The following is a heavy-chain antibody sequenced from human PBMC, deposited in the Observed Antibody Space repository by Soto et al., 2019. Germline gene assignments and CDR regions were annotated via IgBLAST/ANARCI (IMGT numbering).Heavy chain of an antibody. V-gene: IGHV3-30*18. Sequence: GGSLRLSCAASGFTFSSYGMHWVRQAPGKGLEWVAVISYDGSNKYYADSVKGRFTISRDNSKNTLYLQMNSLRAEDTAVYYCAKAERFGELLSPFDYWGQGTLVTVSS. D-gene: IGHD3-10*01. CDR3: AKAERFGELLSPFDY. CDR1: GFTFSSYG. J-gene: IGHJ4*02. CDR2: ISYDGSNK.